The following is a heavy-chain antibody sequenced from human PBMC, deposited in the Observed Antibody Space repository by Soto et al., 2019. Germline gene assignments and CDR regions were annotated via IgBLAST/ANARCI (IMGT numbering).Heavy chain of an antibody. CDR2: IIPIFGTA. J-gene: IGHJ4*02. Sequence: SVKVSCKASGGTFSSNGISWVRQAPGQGLEWLGGIIPIFGTANYAQKFQGRVTIIADESTSTAYMELSSLRSEDTAVYYCARGMSAVGTTVFDYWGQGTLVTVSS. V-gene: IGHV1-69*13. D-gene: IGHD1-26*01. CDR3: ARGMSAVGTTVFDY. CDR1: GGTFSSNG.